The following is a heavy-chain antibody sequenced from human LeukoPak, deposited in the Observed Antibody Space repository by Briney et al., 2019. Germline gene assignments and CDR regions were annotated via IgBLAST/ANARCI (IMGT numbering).Heavy chain of an antibody. V-gene: IGHV4-59*13. CDR1: GGSISSYY. D-gene: IGHD3-22*01. CDR3: ARAPYYYDTSGYWIPYAFDI. J-gene: IGHJ3*02. Sequence: PSETLSLTCTVSGGSISSYYWSWIRQPPGKGRECVGYIYYSGSTNYNPSLKSRVTISVDTSKNQFSLKLSSVTAADTAVYYCARAPYYYDTSGYWIPYAFDIWGQGTMVTVSS. CDR2: IYYSGST.